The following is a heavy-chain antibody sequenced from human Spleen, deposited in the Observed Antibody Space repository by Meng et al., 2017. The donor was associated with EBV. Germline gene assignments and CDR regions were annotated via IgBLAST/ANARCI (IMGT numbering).Heavy chain of an antibody. J-gene: IGHJ4*02. CDR2: INHSEGT. V-gene: IGHV4-34*01. CDR1: GWFFSGYY. D-gene: IGHD1/OR15-1a*01. Sequence: GPLQLWGAGLLKPSGNLSLSCAVDGWFFSGYYCTWIRQPPGKGLEWLGEINHSEGTRYNPSLKSRVTISLDPSKTQFSLRLSSVTAADTAVYYCATGPTGGLQVGTFRDWGQGTLVTVSS. CDR3: ATGPTGGLQVGTFRD.